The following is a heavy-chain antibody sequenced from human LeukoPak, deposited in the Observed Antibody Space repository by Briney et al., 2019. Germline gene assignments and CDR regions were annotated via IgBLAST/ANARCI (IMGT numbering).Heavy chain of an antibody. Sequence: GESLKISCKGSAYMFANYWIGWVRQMPGKGLEWMGIIYPADSDTRYSPSFQGQVTISADKSISTAYLQWSSLKASDTAMYYCARHNGGAAAGPWGQGTLVTVSS. J-gene: IGHJ5*02. D-gene: IGHD6-13*01. CDR1: AYMFANYW. CDR3: ARHNGGAAAGP. V-gene: IGHV5-51*01. CDR2: IYPADSDT.